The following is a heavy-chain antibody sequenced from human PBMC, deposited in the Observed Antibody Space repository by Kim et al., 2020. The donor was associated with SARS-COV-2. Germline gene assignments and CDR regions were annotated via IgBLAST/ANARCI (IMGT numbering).Heavy chain of an antibody. CDR2: ITKNNGKT. Sequence: GGSLRLSCAASGFAVYRFAMNWVRQAPGKGLELISAITKNNGKTYYQDSVKGRFTISRDESKNIVYLHMSSLRVEDTAVYYCAKDHPSPGWPTFGDWGQGTLVAVSS. CDR3: AKDHPSPGWPTFGD. J-gene: IGHJ4*02. V-gene: IGHV3-23*01. CDR1: GFAVYRFA. D-gene: IGHD6-19*01.